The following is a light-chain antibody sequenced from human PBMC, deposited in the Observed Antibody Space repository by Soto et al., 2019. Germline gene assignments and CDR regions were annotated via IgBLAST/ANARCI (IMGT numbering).Light chain of an antibody. CDR1: QSIGSIY. Sequence: EIVLTQSPGTLSLSPGERATLSCRASQSIGSIYLAWYQQKPGQAPRLLIYGASGRATGIPDRFSGSGSGTDFTLTISRLEPEDFAVYYCQQYGSSAVTFGQGTKVDIK. CDR2: GAS. CDR3: QQYGSSAVT. V-gene: IGKV3-20*01. J-gene: IGKJ1*01.